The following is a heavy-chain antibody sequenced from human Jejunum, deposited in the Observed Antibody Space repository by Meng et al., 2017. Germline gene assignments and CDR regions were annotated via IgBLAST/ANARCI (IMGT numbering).Heavy chain of an antibody. J-gene: IGHJ4*02. CDR3: ASWRYDH. Sequence: HVQLHQPGPGLVQPPQTRSPTFAISGDSVSSNSAAWNWIRQSPSRGLEWLGRTYYRSKWYNQYAVHVRSRITINPDTSKNQFSLHLDSVTPEDTAVYYCASWRYDHWGQGTLVTVSS. CDR1: GDSVSSNSAA. CDR2: TYYRSKWYN. D-gene: IGHD1-1*01. V-gene: IGHV6-1*02.